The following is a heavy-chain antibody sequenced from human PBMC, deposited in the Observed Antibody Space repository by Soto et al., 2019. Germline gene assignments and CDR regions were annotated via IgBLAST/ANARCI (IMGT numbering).Heavy chain of an antibody. CDR2: IYYSGST. J-gene: IGHJ3*02. CDR1: GGSFSGYY. D-gene: IGHD2-2*01. CDR3: ARAGVVVVPAAIRAFAFDI. V-gene: IGHV4-31*11. Sequence: SETLSLTCAVYGGSFSGYYWSWIRQHPGKGLEWIGYIYYSGSTYYNPSLKSRVTISVDTSKNQFSLKLSSVTAADTAVYYCARAGVVVVPAAIRAFAFDIWGQGTMVTVSS.